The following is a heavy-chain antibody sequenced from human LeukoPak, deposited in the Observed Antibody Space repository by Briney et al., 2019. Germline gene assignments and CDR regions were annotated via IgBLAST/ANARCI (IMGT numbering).Heavy chain of an antibody. Sequence: PGGSLRLSCAASGFTFSSYAMHWLRQAPGKGLEGVTSISYDGNNKYCADSVTGRFTISRDNSKNMPYLQMNSLRADDTAVFYCARGDKQLLFKRNNGRFDPWGQGTLVTVSS. D-gene: IGHD1-1*01. CDR2: ISYDGNNK. CDR3: ARGDKQLLFKRNNGRFDP. CDR1: GFTFSSYA. J-gene: IGHJ5*02. V-gene: IGHV3-30*04.